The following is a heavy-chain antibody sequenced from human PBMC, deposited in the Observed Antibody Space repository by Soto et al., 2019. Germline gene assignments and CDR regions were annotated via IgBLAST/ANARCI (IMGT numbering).Heavy chain of an antibody. CDR1: GYIFSTYT. J-gene: IGHJ4*02. V-gene: IGHV1-3*01. CDR3: ARVSFETSGYADY. D-gene: IGHD3-22*01. Sequence: QVHLVQSGAEVKKPGASVKVSCKASGYIFSTYTMHWVRQAPGPRLEWMGWINAANGNTKYSQNFQGRVTIIRDTSASTAYLELSSLRSEDTAVYYCARVSFETSGYADYWGQGTLVTVSS. CDR2: INAANGNT.